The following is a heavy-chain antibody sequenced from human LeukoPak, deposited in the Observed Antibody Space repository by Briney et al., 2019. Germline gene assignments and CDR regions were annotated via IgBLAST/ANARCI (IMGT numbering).Heavy chain of an antibody. CDR1: GGSISSYY. Sequence: SETLSLTCTVSGGSISSYYWSWIRQPPGKGLEWIGYIYYSGSTNYNPSLESRVTISVDTSKNQFSLKLSSVTAADTAVYYCARARTYYSSGFHFDSWGQGTLVAVSS. V-gene: IGHV4-59*01. CDR2: IYYSGST. CDR3: ARARTYYSSGFHFDS. D-gene: IGHD6-19*01. J-gene: IGHJ4*02.